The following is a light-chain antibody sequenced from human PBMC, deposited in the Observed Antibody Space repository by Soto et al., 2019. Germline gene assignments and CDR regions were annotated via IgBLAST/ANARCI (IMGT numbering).Light chain of an antibody. Sequence: DIPMTQSPSAMSASVGDRVTITCRASQGISKYLAWFQQKPGEAPKRLIYAASSLHTGVPSRFSGSGSGTEFTLTISSPQPEDFATYYCLQHSTYPFTFGQGTRLEIK. CDR1: QGISKY. CDR2: AAS. J-gene: IGKJ5*01. CDR3: LQHSTYPFT. V-gene: IGKV1-17*03.